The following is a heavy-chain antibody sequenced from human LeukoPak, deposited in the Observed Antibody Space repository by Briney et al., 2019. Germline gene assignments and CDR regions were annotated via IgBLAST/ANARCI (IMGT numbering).Heavy chain of an antibody. J-gene: IGHJ3*02. V-gene: IGHV3-23*01. CDR2: LSGSGGGT. Sequence: GGSLRLSCAVSGITLSNYGMSWVRQAPGKGLEWVAGLSGSGGGTNYADSVKGRFTISRDNSKNTLYLQMDSLRGDDTALYHCARDPNGDYIGAFDNWGQGTMVTVSS. CDR1: GITLSNYG. CDR3: ARDPNGDYIGAFDN. D-gene: IGHD4-17*01.